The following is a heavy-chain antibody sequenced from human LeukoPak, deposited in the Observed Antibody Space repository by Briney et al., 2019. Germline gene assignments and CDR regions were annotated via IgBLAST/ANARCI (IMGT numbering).Heavy chain of an antibody. CDR1: GGTFSSYA. V-gene: IGHV1-18*01. Sequence: ASVKVSCKASGGTFSSYAISWVRQAPGQGLEWMGWISAYNGNTNYAQKLQGRVTMTTDTSTSTAYMELRSLRSDDTAVYYCARDRNYDFWSGYYRKSSFDYWGQGTLVTVSS. D-gene: IGHD3-3*01. J-gene: IGHJ4*02. CDR2: ISAYNGNT. CDR3: ARDRNYDFWSGYYRKSSFDY.